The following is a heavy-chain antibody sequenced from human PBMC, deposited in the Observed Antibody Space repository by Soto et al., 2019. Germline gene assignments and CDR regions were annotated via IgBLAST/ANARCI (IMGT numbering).Heavy chain of an antibody. D-gene: IGHD6-19*01. CDR2: IIPIFGTA. Sequence: QVQLVQSGAEVKKPGSSVKVSCKASGGTFSSYAISWVRQAPGQGLEWMGGIIPIFGTANYAQKFQGRVTIAADESTSTAYMELSSLRSEDTAVYYCARDSPQGWQWLVPGMDVWGQGTTVTVSS. V-gene: IGHV1-69*12. CDR3: ARDSPQGWQWLVPGMDV. CDR1: GGTFSSYA. J-gene: IGHJ6*02.